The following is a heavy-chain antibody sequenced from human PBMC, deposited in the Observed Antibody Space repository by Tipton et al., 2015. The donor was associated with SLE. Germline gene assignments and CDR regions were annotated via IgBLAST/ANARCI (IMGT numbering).Heavy chain of an antibody. CDR3: AGRSWYLFDY. Sequence: LRLSCAASGFTFSSYEMNWVRQAPGKGLEWIGSIYYSGSTYYNPSLKSRVTISVDTSKNQFSLKLSSVTAADTAVYYCAGRSWYLFDYWGQGTLVTVSS. J-gene: IGHJ4*02. V-gene: IGHV4-59*04. D-gene: IGHD6-13*01. CDR1: GFTFSSYE. CDR2: IYYSGST.